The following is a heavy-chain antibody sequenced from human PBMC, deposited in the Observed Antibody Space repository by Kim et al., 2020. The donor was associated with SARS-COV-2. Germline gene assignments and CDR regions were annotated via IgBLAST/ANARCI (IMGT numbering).Heavy chain of an antibody. V-gene: IGHV1-2*02. CDR2: INPNSGGT. D-gene: IGHD3-16*02. CDR1: GYTFTGYY. Sequence: ASVKVSCKASGYTFTGYYMHWVRQAPGQGLEWMGWINPNSGGTNYAQKFQGRVTMTRDTSISTAYMELSRLRSDDTAVYYCARDVYDYVWGSYRYEDYWGQGTLVTVSS. CDR3: ARDVYDYVWGSYRYEDY. J-gene: IGHJ4*02.